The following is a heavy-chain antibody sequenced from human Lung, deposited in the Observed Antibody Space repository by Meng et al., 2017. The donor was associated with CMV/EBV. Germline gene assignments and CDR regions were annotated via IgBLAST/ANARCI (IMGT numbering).Heavy chain of an antibody. J-gene: IGHJ5*02. V-gene: IGHV1-18*01. CDR3: ARDFYDIAGHNYDCFDP. CDR1: YPVTSYG. Sequence: YPVTSYGISWVRQAPGQGLEWMGWISGYDGRTNFAQSFQGRLTMTTDTSTSTAYMELRSLRSDDTAVYFCARDFYDIAGHNYDCFDPWGQGTLVTVSS. CDR2: ISGYDGRT. D-gene: IGHD3-9*01.